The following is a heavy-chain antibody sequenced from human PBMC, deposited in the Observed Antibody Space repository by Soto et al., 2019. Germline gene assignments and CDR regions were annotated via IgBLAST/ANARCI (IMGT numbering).Heavy chain of an antibody. CDR2: ISYDGSNH. J-gene: IGHJ4*02. CDR3: AKGGEVGGVLGDH. D-gene: IGHD1-26*01. Sequence: QVQLVESGGGVVQPGTSLRLSCEASGFAFNKFGMHWVRLSPGKGLEWVAFISYDGSNHNYPDPVQARLTITRDNSMHTRNMQLNSLRREDTAGYYCAKGGEVGGVLGDHWGQGTLVTVSS. V-gene: IGHV3-30*18. CDR1: GFAFNKFG.